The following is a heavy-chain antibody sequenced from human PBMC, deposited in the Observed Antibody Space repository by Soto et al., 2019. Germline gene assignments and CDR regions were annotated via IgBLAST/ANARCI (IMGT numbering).Heavy chain of an antibody. D-gene: IGHD4-17*01. CDR3: ARERLGDYDY. V-gene: IGHV3-7*04. Sequence: EVQLVESGGGLVQPGGSLRLSCAASGFTFSNYWMSWVRQAPGKGLEWVANIKQDGSEKYYVDSVKGRFTISRDNAKNSLYLQMNSLRAEDTAGYYCARERLGDYDYWGQGTLVTVSS. CDR1: GFTFSNYW. CDR2: IKQDGSEK. J-gene: IGHJ4*02.